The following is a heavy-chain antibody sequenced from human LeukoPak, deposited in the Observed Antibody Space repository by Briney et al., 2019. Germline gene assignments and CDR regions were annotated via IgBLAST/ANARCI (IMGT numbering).Heavy chain of an antibody. V-gene: IGHV3-33*01. CDR3: VRDWAEGLDAFDI. Sequence: PGGSLRLSCAASGFTFSSNGMHWVRQAPGKGLEWVAVIWYDGSNKYYADSVKGRFTISRDNSKNTLYLQMNSLRAEDTAVYYCVRDWAEGLDAFDISGQGTMVTVSS. J-gene: IGHJ3*02. CDR1: GFTFSSNG. D-gene: IGHD3-16*01. CDR2: IWYDGSNK.